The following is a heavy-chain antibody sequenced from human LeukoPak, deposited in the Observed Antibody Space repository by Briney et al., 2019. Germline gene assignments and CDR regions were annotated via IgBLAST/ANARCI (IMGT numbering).Heavy chain of an antibody. D-gene: IGHD3-22*01. CDR1: GGSISSGGYY. CDR3: ARETYYDSSGSPNFDY. J-gene: IGHJ4*02. V-gene: IGHV4-31*03. Sequence: SETLSLTCTVSGGSISSGGYYWSWIRQHPGKGLEWIGYIYYSGSTYYNPSLKSRITISVDTSKNQFSLKLSSVTAAGTAVYYCARETYYDSSGSPNFDYWGQGTLVTVSS. CDR2: IYYSGST.